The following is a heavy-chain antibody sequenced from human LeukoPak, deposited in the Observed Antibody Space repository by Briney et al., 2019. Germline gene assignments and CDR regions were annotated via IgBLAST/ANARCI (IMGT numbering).Heavy chain of an antibody. V-gene: IGHV4-59*01. CDR1: GGSISSYY. CDR3: ARDPSEGMDV. Sequence: SETLSLTCTVSGGSISSYYWSWIRQPPGKGLEWIGYTYYSGSTNYNPSLKSRVTISVDTSKNRLSLKLSSVTAADTAVYYCARDPSEGMDVWGQGTTVTVSS. CDR2: TYYSGST. J-gene: IGHJ6*02.